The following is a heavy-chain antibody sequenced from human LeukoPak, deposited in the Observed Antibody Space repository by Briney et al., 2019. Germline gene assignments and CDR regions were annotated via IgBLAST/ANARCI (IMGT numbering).Heavy chain of an antibody. CDR2: ISGSGGST. V-gene: IGHV3-23*01. J-gene: IGHJ5*02. Sequence: GGSLRLSCAASGFTFSSYAMSWVRQAPGKGLGWVSAISGSGGSTYYADSVKGRFTISRDNSKNTLYLQMNSLRAEDTAVYYCVGSGYSVPNWFDPWGQGTLVTVSS. D-gene: IGHD3-3*01. CDR3: VGSGYSVPNWFDP. CDR1: GFTFSSYA.